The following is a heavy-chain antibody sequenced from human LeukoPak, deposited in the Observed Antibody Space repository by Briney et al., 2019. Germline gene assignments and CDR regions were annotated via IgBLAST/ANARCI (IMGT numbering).Heavy chain of an antibody. CDR3: ARSGGMDLDY. V-gene: IGHV3-48*03. J-gene: IGHJ4*02. D-gene: IGHD3-10*01. CDR2: ISSSGSTI. Sequence: PGRSLRLSCAASGFTFSSYEMNWVRQAPGKGLEWVSYISSSGSTIYYADSVKGRFTISRDNAKNSLYLQMNSLRAEDTAVYYCARSGGMDLDYWGQGTLVTVSS. CDR1: GFTFSSYE.